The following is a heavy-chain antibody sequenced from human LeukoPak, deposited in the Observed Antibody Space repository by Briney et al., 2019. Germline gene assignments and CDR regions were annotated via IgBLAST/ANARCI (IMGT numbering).Heavy chain of an antibody. V-gene: IGHV3-30*02. Sequence: PGGSLRLSCAASGFTFSSYGMHWVRQAPGKGLEWVAFIRYDGSNKYYADSVKGRFTISRDNSKNTLYLQMNSLRAEDTAVYYCARDGGGYDFGDPGNWFDPWGQGTLVTVSS. CDR2: IRYDGSNK. D-gene: IGHD5-12*01. CDR3: ARDGGGYDFGDPGNWFDP. J-gene: IGHJ5*02. CDR1: GFTFSSYG.